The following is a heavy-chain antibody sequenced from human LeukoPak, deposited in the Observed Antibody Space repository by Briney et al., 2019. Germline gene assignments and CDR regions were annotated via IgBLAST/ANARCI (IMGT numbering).Heavy chain of an antibody. D-gene: IGHD6-13*01. Sequence: PGGSLRLSCAASGFTFSSYAMSWVRQAPGKGLEWVSAISGSGGSTYYADSVKGRFTISRGNSKNTLYLQMNSLRAEDTAVYYCAKDQGIAAAGPDAFDIWGQGTMVTVSS. CDR2: ISGSGGST. V-gene: IGHV3-23*01. CDR1: GFTFSSYA. CDR3: AKDQGIAAAGPDAFDI. J-gene: IGHJ3*02.